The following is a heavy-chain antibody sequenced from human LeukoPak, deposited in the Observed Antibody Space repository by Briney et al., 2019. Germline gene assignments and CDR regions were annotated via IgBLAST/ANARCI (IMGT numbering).Heavy chain of an antibody. J-gene: IGHJ4*01. V-gene: IGHV4-59*01. D-gene: IGHD7-27*01. CDR2: IYYTGSS. CDR1: GGSISSYY. CDR3: ASRKLGNDY. Sequence: SETLSLTCTVSGGSISSYYWSWIRQPPGKGLEWIGYIYYTGSSSYNPSLRSRVTISADTSKNQFSLKLSSVTAADTAVYYCASRKLGNDYWGQGTLVTVSS.